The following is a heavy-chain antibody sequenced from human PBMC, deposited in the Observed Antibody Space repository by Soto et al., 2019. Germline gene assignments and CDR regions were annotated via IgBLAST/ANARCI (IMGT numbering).Heavy chain of an antibody. CDR2: IWYDGSNK. CDR3: AREDITMVRESIYYYYGMDV. J-gene: IGHJ6*02. CDR1: GFTFSSYG. D-gene: IGHD3-10*01. V-gene: IGHV3-33*01. Sequence: GGSLRLSCAASGFTFSSYGMHWVRQAPGKGLEWVAVIWYDGSNKYYADSVKGRFTISRDNSKNTLYLQMNSLRAEDTAVYYCAREDITMVRESIYYYYGMDVWGQGTTVTVSS.